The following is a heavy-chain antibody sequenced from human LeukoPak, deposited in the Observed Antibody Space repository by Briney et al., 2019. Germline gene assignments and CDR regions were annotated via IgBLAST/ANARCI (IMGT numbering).Heavy chain of an antibody. CDR3: ARETYYYDSSGYLLHAFDI. CDR1: GFTFSSYS. D-gene: IGHD3-22*01. Sequence: GGSLRLSCAASGFTFSSYSMNWVRQAPGKGLEWVSCISSSSSTIYYADSVKGRFTISRDNAKNSLYLQMNSLRAEDTAVYYCARETYYYDSSGYLLHAFDIWGQGTMVTVSS. CDR2: ISSSSSTI. J-gene: IGHJ3*02. V-gene: IGHV3-48*04.